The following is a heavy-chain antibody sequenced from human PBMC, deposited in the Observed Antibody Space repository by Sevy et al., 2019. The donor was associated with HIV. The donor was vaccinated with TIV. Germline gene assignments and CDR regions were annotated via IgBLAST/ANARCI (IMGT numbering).Heavy chain of an antibody. CDR2: IRSKAYGGTT. CDR1: GFTFGDYA. Sequence: GSLRLSCTASGFTFGDYAMSWVRQAPGKGLEWVGFIRSKAYGGTTEYAASVKGRFTISRDDSKSIAYLQMNSLKTEDTAVYYCTRDVETGDPDYFDYWGQGTLVTVSS. CDR3: TRDVETGDPDYFDY. D-gene: IGHD7-27*01. J-gene: IGHJ4*02. V-gene: IGHV3-49*04.